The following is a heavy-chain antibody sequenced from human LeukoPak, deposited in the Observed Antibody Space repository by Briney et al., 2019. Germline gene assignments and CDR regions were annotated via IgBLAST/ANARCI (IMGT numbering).Heavy chain of an antibody. D-gene: IGHD1-20*01. CDR2: IYSGGST. CDR1: GFTVSSNY. CDR3: AGGRNWNYNYYYMDV. Sequence: GGSLRLSCAASGFTVSSNYMSWVRQAPGKGLEWVSVIYSGGSTYYADSVKGRFTISRDNSKNTLYLQMNSLRAEDTAVYYCAGGRNWNYNYYYMDVWGKGTTVTVSS. V-gene: IGHV3-53*01. J-gene: IGHJ6*03.